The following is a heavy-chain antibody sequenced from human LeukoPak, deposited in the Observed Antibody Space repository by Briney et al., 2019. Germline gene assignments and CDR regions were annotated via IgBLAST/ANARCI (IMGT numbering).Heavy chain of an antibody. CDR3: ARGSVVVTATPTTGMDV. Sequence: SGTLSLTCAVSGGSISSSNWWSWVRQPPGKGLEWIGEIYHSGSTNYNPSLKSRVTISVDTSKNQFSLKLSSVTAADTAVYYCARGSVVVTATPTTGMDVWGQGTTVTVSS. CDR1: GGSISSSNW. CDR2: IYHSGST. J-gene: IGHJ6*02. V-gene: IGHV4-4*02. D-gene: IGHD2-21*02.